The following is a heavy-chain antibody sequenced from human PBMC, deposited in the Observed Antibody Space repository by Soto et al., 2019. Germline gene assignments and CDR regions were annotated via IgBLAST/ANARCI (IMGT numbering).Heavy chain of an antibody. D-gene: IGHD6-13*01. CDR1: GFTFSSYS. CDR3: AIHQKTREEAANGVAP. J-gene: IGHJ5*02. V-gene: IGHV3-21*01. CDR2: ISSSSSYI. Sequence: GGSLRLSCAASGFTFSSYSMNWVRQAPGKGLEWVSSISSSSSYIYYADSVKGRFTISRDNAKNSLYLQMNSLRAEDTAVYYCAIHQKTREEAANGVAPWGQGTLVPVSS.